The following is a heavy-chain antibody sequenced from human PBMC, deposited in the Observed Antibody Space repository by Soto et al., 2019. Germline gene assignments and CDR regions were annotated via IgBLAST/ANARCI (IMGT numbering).Heavy chain of an antibody. CDR1: GGTLSSYA. J-gene: IGHJ3*02. CDR3: ARRGYDAFDI. CDR2: IIPILGTA. Sequence: SVKVSCKASGGTLSSYAISWVRQAPGQGLEWMGGIIPILGTANYAQKFQGRVTITADESTSTAYMELSSLRSEDTAVYYCARRGYDAFDIWGQGTMVTVSS. V-gene: IGHV1-69*13. D-gene: IGHD6-25*01.